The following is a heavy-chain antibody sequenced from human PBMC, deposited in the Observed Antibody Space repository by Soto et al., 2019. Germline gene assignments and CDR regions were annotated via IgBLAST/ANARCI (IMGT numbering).Heavy chain of an antibody. CDR3: ARGKRYSSRLFDY. CDR1: GGSFSGYY. Sequence: SETLSLTCAVYGGSFSGYYWSWIRQPPGKGLEWIGEINHSGSTNYNPSLKSRVTISVDTSKNQFSLKLSSVTAADTAVYYCARGKRYSSRLFDYWGQGTLVTVSS. D-gene: IGHD6-13*01. J-gene: IGHJ4*02. CDR2: INHSGST. V-gene: IGHV4-34*01.